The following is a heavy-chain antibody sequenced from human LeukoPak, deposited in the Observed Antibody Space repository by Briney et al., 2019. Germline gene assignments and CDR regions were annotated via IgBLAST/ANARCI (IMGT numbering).Heavy chain of an antibody. CDR1: GYTLTELS. CDR2: FDPEDGET. D-gene: IGHD3-10*01. Sequence: GASVKVSCKVSGYTLTELSMHWVRQAPGKGLEWMGGFDPEDGETIYAQKFQGRVTMTTDTSTSTAYMELRSLRSDDTAVYYCARDRSTGRNDIWGQGTMVTVSS. V-gene: IGHV1-24*01. J-gene: IGHJ3*02. CDR3: ARDRSTGRNDI.